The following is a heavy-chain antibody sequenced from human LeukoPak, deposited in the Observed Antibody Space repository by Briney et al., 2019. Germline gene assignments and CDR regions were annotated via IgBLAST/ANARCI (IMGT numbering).Heavy chain of an antibody. V-gene: IGHV1-69*13. D-gene: IGHD2-2*01. J-gene: IGHJ5*02. CDR3: AIVVPAASWFDP. CDR2: IIPIFGTA. Sequence: EASVKVSCKASGGTFSSYAISWVRQAPGQGLEWMGGIIPIFGTANYARKFQGRVTITADESTSTAYMELSSLRSEDTAVYYCAIVVPAASWFDPWGQGTLVTVSS. CDR1: GGTFSSYA.